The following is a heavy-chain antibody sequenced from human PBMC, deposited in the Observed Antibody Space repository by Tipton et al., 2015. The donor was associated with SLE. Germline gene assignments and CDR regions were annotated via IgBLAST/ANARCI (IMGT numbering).Heavy chain of an antibody. V-gene: IGHV4-59*01. CDR1: VGSISSYY. CDR2: IYYSGST. Sequence: TLSLTCTVSVGSISSYYWSWIRQPPGKGLEWIGYIYYSGSTNYNPSLKSRVTISVDTSKNQFSLKLSSVTAADTAVYYCARGEKWFGEPEADYWGQGTLVTVSS. J-gene: IGHJ4*02. D-gene: IGHD3-10*01. CDR3: ARGEKWFGEPEADY.